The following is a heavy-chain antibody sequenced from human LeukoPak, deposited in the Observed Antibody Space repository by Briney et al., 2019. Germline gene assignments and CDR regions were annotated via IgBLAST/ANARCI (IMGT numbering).Heavy chain of an antibody. CDR3: ARGHYDILTGYSWFDP. CDR1: GGSFSGYY. V-gene: IGHV4-34*01. CDR2: INHSGST. Sequence: SETLSLTCAVYGGSFSGYYWSWIRQPPGKGLEWIGEINHSGSTNYNPSLKSQVTISVDTSKNQFSLKLSSVTAADTAVYYCARGHYDILTGYSWFDPWGQGTLVTVSS. J-gene: IGHJ5*02. D-gene: IGHD3-9*01.